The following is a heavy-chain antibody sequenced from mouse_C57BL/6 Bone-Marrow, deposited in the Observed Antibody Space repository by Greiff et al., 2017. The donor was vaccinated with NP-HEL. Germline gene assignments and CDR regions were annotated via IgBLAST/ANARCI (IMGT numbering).Heavy chain of an antibody. CDR1: GYTFTSYW. V-gene: IGHV1-52*01. D-gene: IGHD1-1*01. CDR3: VSPGLITTDYYYAMDY. J-gene: IGHJ4*01. CDR2: IDPSDSET. Sequence: QVQLQQPGAELVRPGSSVKLSCKASGYTFTSYWMHWVKQRPIQGLEWIGNIDPSDSETHYNQKFKDKATLTVDKSSSTAYMQLSSLTSEDSAVYYCVSPGLITTDYYYAMDYWGQGTSVTVSS.